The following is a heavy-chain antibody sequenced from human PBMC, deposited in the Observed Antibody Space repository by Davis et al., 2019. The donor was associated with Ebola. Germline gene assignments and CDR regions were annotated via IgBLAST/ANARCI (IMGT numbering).Heavy chain of an antibody. J-gene: IGHJ4*02. D-gene: IGHD3-9*01. CDR3: ARDVPTYDILTGYFDY. Sequence: GGSLRLSCAASGFTFSSYSMNWARQAPGKGLEWVAVIWYDGSNKYYADSVKGRFTISRDNSKNTLYLQMNSLRAEDTAVYYCARDVPTYDILTGYFDYWGQGTLVTVSS. CDR1: GFTFSSYS. V-gene: IGHV3-33*08. CDR2: IWYDGSNK.